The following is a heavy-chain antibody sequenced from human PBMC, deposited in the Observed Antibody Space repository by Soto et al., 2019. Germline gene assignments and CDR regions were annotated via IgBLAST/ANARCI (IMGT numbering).Heavy chain of an antibody. Sequence: QVQLQESGPGLVKPSQTLSLTCTVSGGSISSGGYYWSWIRQHPGKGLEWIGYIYYSGSTYYNPSLKSRVTISVDTSKNQFSLKLSSVTAADTVVYYCARDRRGSYRTGGFDPWGQGTLVTVSS. CDR1: GGSISSGGYY. V-gene: IGHV4-31*03. CDR3: ARDRRGSYRTGGFDP. CDR2: IYYSGST. D-gene: IGHD3-16*02. J-gene: IGHJ5*02.